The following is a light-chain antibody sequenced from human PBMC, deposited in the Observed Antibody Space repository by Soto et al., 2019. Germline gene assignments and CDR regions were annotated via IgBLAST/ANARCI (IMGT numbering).Light chain of an antibody. J-gene: IGKJ2*01. CDR3: QQYEESPPYS. CDR2: RAS. Sequence: EIVMTQSPATLSVSPGESASLSCRASQNINRNLAWYQQRPGQAPRLLILRASTRASGIPARFSGSGSGTEFTLTVSGLQSEDFEVYYCQQYEESPPYSFGQGTKLEIK. CDR1: QNINRN. V-gene: IGKV3-15*01.